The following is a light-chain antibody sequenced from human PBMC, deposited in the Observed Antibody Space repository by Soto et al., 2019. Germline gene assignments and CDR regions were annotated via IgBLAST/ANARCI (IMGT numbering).Light chain of an antibody. V-gene: IGKV3-11*01. CDR3: QQRSNWPLT. Sequence: EIMVAQNTGNLSLSPGERATLSCKASQSVSRTYLAWYQQKPGKAPRLLIYGASTRATGIPARFSGSGSGTDFALTISSLAPEDFAVYYCQQRSNWPLTFGGGTKVDIK. CDR1: QSVSRTY. CDR2: GAS. J-gene: IGKJ4*01.